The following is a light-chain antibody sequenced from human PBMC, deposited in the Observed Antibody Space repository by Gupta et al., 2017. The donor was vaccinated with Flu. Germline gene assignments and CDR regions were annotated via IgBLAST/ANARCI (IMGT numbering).Light chain of an antibody. CDR3: QQRSNCPLT. CDR2: DAS. V-gene: IGKV3-11*01. Sequence: IVLTQSPATLSLSQGEGATLSCRASQSVSSYLAWYQQKPGQAPRLLIYDASNRATGVPDRFSGSGSGTDFTLTISSLEPEDFAVYYCQQRSNCPLTFGRGTKVEIK. CDR1: QSVSSY. J-gene: IGKJ4*01.